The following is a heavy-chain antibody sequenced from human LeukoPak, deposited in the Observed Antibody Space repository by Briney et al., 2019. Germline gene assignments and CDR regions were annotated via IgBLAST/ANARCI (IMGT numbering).Heavy chain of an antibody. CDR1: GFTFSSYG. CDR3: ARARNYYDSSDYYYEGDAFDI. V-gene: IGHV3-23*01. CDR2: ISGSGGST. J-gene: IGHJ3*02. Sequence: TGGSLRLSCAASGFTFSSYGMSWVRQAPGKGLEWVSAISGSGGSTYYADSVKGRFTISRDNAKNSLYLQMNSLRAEDTAVYFCARARNYYDSSDYYYEGDAFDIWGQGTMVTVSS. D-gene: IGHD3-22*01.